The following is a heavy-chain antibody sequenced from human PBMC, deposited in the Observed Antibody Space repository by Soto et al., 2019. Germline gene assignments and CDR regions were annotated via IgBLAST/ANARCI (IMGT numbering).Heavy chain of an antibody. CDR3: ATYSSGWY. CDR2: IKSKTDGGTT. CDR1: GFTFSYAW. J-gene: IGHJ4*02. V-gene: IGHV3-15*01. D-gene: IGHD6-19*01. Sequence: QLVESGGGLVKPGGSLRLSCAASGFTFSYAWMSWVRQGPGKGLEWVGRIKSKTDGGTTDYAAPVKGRFTISRDDSMNTLYLNWKSLKTEDTAVYYCATYSSGWYWGQGTLVTVSS.